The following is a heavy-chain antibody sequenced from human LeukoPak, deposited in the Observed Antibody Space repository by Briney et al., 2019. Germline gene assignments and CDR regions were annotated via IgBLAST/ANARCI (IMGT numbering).Heavy chain of an antibody. J-gene: IGHJ4*02. CDR3: AKDEGFGDPDY. CDR2: ISSSSSYI. Sequence: GGSLRLSCAASGFTFSSYSMNWVRQAPGKGLEWVSSISSSSSYIYYADSVKGRFTISRDNSKNTLYLQMNSLRAEDTAVYYCAKDEGFGDPDYWGQGTLVTVSS. V-gene: IGHV3-21*04. D-gene: IGHD3-10*01. CDR1: GFTFSSYS.